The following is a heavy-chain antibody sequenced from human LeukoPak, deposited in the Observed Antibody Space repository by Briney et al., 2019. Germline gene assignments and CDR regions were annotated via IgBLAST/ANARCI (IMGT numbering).Heavy chain of an antibody. CDR2: ISGSAHNT. J-gene: IGHJ4*02. CDR1: GFTFSSYA. CDR3: AKASHR. V-gene: IGHV3-23*01. Sequence: GGSLRHSCEASGFTFSSYAMNWVRQAPGKGLQWVSGISGSAHNTFYSDSVKGRFTISRDNSENTLYLQMNSLRAEDTAVYYCAKASHRWGQGTLVTVSS.